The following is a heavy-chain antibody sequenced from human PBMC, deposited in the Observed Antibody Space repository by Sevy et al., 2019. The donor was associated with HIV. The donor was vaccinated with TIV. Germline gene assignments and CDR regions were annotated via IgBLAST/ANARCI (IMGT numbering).Heavy chain of an antibody. V-gene: IGHV3-21*01. J-gene: IGHJ4*02. D-gene: IGHD5-18*01. CDR3: ARGRGRIQLWSVDY. CDR1: GFTFSSYS. CDR2: IILSTTSSYI. Sequence: GGSLRLSCAASGFTFSSYSMNWVRQVPGKGLEWVSSIILSTTSSYIYYADSVKGRFTIARDNAKNSLYLQMNSLRAEDTAGYYCARGRGRIQLWSVDYWGQGTLVTVSS.